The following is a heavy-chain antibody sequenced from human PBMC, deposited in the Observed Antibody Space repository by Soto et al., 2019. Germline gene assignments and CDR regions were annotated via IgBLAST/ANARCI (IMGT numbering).Heavy chain of an antibody. Sequence: ASVKVSCKASGYTFSTYAMHWVRQAPGQSLEWMGWINGGTGQTRYSQRFQDRVTITRDTSAKTTYMDLTSLRSEDTAVHYCARRKGMEENYYYYGMDSWGQGTTVTVAS. CDR2: INGGTGQT. CDR1: GYTFSTYA. J-gene: IGHJ6*02. V-gene: IGHV1-3*01. CDR3: ARRKGMEENYYYYGMDS. D-gene: IGHD6-13*01.